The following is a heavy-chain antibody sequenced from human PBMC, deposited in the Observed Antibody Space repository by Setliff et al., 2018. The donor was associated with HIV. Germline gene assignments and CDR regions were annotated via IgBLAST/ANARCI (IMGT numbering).Heavy chain of an antibody. CDR2: ISGSGGDT. D-gene: IGHD3-10*01. V-gene: IGHV3-23*01. Sequence: GGSLRLSCAASGFTFYSYAMTWVRQAPGKGLECVAVISGSGGDTYYADSVKGRFVISREKSKSTLYLQMNSLRAEDTAVYYCAKKTAAYTSGSWLHYWGQGTLVTVSS. CDR1: GFTFYSYA. CDR3: AKKTAAYTSGSWLHY. J-gene: IGHJ4*02.